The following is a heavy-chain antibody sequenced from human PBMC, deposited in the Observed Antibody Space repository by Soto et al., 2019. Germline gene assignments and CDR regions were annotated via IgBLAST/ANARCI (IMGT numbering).Heavy chain of an antibody. Sequence: AAVKVSCKASGYTFPDYFIHWVRQAPGRGLEWMGWISAYNGNTNYAQKLQGRVTMTTDTSTSTAYMELRSLRSDDTAVYYCARDRFLEWLLTYYYYYGMDVWGQGTTVTVSS. V-gene: IGHV1-18*04. J-gene: IGHJ6*02. D-gene: IGHD3-3*01. CDR1: GYTFPDYF. CDR2: ISAYNGNT. CDR3: ARDRFLEWLLTYYYYYGMDV.